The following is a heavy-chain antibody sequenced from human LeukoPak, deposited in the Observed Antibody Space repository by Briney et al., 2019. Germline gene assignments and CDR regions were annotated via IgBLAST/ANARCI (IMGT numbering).Heavy chain of an antibody. CDR2: IIPILGIA. CDR3: ARGRVVVAATRYYFDY. CDR1: GGTFSSYA. D-gene: IGHD2-15*01. V-gene: IGHV1-69*04. J-gene: IGHJ4*02. Sequence: GASVKVSCKASGGTFSSYAISWVRQAPGQGLEWMGRIIPILGIANYAQKFQGRVTITADKSTSTAYMELSSLRSEDTAVYYCARGRVVVAATRYYFDYWGRGTLVTVSS.